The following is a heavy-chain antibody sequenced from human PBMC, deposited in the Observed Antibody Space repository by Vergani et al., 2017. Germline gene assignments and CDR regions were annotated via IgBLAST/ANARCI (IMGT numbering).Heavy chain of an antibody. D-gene: IGHD6-13*01. Sequence: EVQLVESGGGLVKPGGSLRLSCAASGFTFSSYSMNWVRQAPGKGLEWVSSISSSSSYIYYADSVKGRFTISRDNAKNSLYLQMNSLRAEDTAVYYCAKRGSSSWYIGFDYWGQGTLVTVSS. J-gene: IGHJ4*02. CDR3: AKRGSSSWYIGFDY. CDR2: ISSSSSYI. CDR1: GFTFSSYS. V-gene: IGHV3-21*01.